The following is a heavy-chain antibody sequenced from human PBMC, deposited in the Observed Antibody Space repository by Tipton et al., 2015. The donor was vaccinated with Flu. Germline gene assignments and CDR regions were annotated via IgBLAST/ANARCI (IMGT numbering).Heavy chain of an antibody. D-gene: IGHD1-1*01. Sequence: GSLRLSCAVSGIDVSTNYMTWVRQAPGKGLEWVSTFYKSGSTYYADSVKGRFIISRDTSNNTVYLQMNDLRAEDTAVYFCAREIRHSDWTLDYYGMDVWGQGTTVTASS. CDR2: FYKSGST. J-gene: IGHJ6*02. CDR1: GIDVSTNY. CDR3: AREIRHSDWTLDYYGMDV. V-gene: IGHV3-53*01.